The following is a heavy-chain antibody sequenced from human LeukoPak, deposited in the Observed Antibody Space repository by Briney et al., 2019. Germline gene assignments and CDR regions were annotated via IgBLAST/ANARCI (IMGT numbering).Heavy chain of an antibody. D-gene: IGHD2-2*01. CDR3: ARDWGRSSSTSSDY. CDR1: DYSISSGYGYY. Sequence: SETLSLTCTVSDYSISSGYGYYWGWIRQPPGKGLEWIGNIYHSGITYYNHFNSSLKSRVTISIDTSKNQFSLKLTSVTAADTAVYYCARDWGRSSSTSSDYWGQGTLVTVSS. CDR2: IYHSGIT. V-gene: IGHV4-38-2*02. J-gene: IGHJ4*02.